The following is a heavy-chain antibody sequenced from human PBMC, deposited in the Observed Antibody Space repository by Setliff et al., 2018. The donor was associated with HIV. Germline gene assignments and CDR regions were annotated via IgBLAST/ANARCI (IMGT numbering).Heavy chain of an antibody. CDR2: IRFDGGDK. V-gene: IGHV3-30*02. Sequence: PGGSLRLSCAASGFTFSNYGMHWIRQAPDKGLEWVAFIRFDGGDKYYADSVKGRFTISRDNSENTLYLQMDGLRAEDTAVYYCAKDKGGYNWNYFDYWGPGTQVTVSS. D-gene: IGHD1-20*01. CDR1: GFTFSNYG. J-gene: IGHJ4*02. CDR3: AKDKGGYNWNYFDY.